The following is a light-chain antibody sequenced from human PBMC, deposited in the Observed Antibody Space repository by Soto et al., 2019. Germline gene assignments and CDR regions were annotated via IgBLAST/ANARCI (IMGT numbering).Light chain of an antibody. CDR2: EVS. CDR3: SSYTPNNTDV. CDR1: SSDVGGYKY. J-gene: IGLJ1*01. V-gene: IGLV2-14*01. Sequence: QSALTQPASVSGSPGQSITISCTGTSSDVGGYKYVSWYQHHPGKAPKVMIFEVSNRPSGVSTRFSGSQSANTASLTISGLQAEDDADYSCSSYTPNNTDVFGPGTKLAVL.